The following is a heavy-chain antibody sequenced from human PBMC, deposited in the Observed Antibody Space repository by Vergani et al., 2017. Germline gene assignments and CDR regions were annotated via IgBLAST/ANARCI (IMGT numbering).Heavy chain of an antibody. CDR3: AKGPMRPYYYYYYMDV. Sequence: EVQLVESGGVVVQPGGSLRLSCAASGFTFDDYAMHWVRQAPGKGLEWVSLISWDGGSTYYEDSVKGRFTISRDNSKNYLYLQMNSLRAEDTALYYCAKGPMRPYYYYYYMDVWGKGTTVTVSS. V-gene: IGHV3-43D*03. J-gene: IGHJ6*03. D-gene: IGHD3-22*01. CDR2: ISWDGGST. CDR1: GFTFDDYA.